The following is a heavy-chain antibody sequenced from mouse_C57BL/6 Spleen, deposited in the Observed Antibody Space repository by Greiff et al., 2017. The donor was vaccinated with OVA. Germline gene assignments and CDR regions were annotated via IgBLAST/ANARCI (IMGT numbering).Heavy chain of an antibody. CDR2: IYPGDGDT. V-gene: IGHV1-82*01. CDR1: GYAFSSSW. Sequence: QVQLQQSGPELVKPGASVKISCKASGYAFSSSWMNWVKQRPGKGLEWIGRIYPGDGDTNYNGKFKGKATLTADKSSSTAYMQLSSLTSEDSAVYFCARGYYGSSYAMDYWGQGTSVTVSS. CDR3: ARGYYGSSYAMDY. D-gene: IGHD1-1*01. J-gene: IGHJ4*01.